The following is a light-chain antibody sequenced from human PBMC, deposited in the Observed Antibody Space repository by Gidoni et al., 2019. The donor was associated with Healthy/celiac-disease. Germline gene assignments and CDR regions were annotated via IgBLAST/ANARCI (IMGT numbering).Light chain of an antibody. V-gene: IGKV3-20*01. CDR3: QQYGSSTGT. J-gene: IGKJ1*01. Sequence: EIVLTQSPGTLSLSPGESATLSCRASQSVSSSYLAWYQQKPGQAPRLLIYGASSRATGIPDRFSGSGSGTDFTLTISRLEPEDFAVYYCQQYGSSTGTFXQXTKVEIK. CDR2: GAS. CDR1: QSVSSSY.